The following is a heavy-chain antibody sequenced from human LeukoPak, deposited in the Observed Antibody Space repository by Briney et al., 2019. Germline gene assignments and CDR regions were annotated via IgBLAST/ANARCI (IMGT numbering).Heavy chain of an antibody. CDR3: ARVPWGLKQGYYYYGMDV. D-gene: IGHD2-2*01. CDR2: IYYSGST. J-gene: IGHJ6*02. CDR1: GGSISSSWYY. V-gene: IGHV4-39*01. Sequence: SGTLSLTCTVSGGSISSSWYYWGWVRPPPGKGLEWIGRIYYSGSTYCNPSLKSRVTISVDTSKNQFSLKLSSVTAADTAVYYRARVPWGLKQGYYYYGMDVWGQGTTVTVSS.